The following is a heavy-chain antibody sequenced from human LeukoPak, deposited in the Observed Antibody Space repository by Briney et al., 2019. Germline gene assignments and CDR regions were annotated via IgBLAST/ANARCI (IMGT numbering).Heavy chain of an antibody. J-gene: IGHJ3*02. Sequence: GGSLRLSCAASGFTFSSYGMHWVRQAPGKGLEWVSSISSSSNYIYYADSVKGRFTISRDNAKNSLYLQINSLRAEDTAVYYCAILAVAGTSVAFDIWGQGTMVTVSS. V-gene: IGHV3-21*01. CDR2: ISSSSNYI. CDR1: GFTFSSYG. CDR3: AILAVAGTSVAFDI. D-gene: IGHD6-19*01.